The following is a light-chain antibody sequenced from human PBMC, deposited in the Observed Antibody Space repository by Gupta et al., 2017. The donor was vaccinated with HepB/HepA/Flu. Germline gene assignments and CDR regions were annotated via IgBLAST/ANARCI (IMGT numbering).Light chain of an antibody. CDR3: QVWSTSCGV. Sequence: SYILTQSPSVSVAPGNTARITCGGNNIRTKSVHWYQQKPGQAPVLVVYDDTDRPSGIPERFSGSNSGNTATLTISRVEAWDEADYYCQVWSTSCGVFGTGTKVTVL. J-gene: IGLJ1*01. V-gene: IGLV3-21*03. CDR2: DDT. CDR1: NIRTKS.